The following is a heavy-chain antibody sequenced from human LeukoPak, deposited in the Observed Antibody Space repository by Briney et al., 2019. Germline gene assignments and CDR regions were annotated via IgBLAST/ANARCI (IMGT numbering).Heavy chain of an antibody. J-gene: IGHJ4*02. CDR2: FNSDGSPT. Sequence: GGALSLSCVASGFTFSSYWVHSVRQARGKGVVWVSRFNSDGSPTIYWEHVKGRFTTSRDNDKNTLYLHMNRLRAEDMAVYYCVRDIYFRRDSWYDVRSFLSWGQGTRVSVPS. V-gene: IGHV3-74*01. CDR1: GFTFSSYW. D-gene: IGHD3-3*01. CDR3: VRDIYFRRDSWYDVRSFLS.